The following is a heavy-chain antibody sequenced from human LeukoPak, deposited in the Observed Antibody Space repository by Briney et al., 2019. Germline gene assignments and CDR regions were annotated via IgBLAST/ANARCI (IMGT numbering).Heavy chain of an antibody. Sequence: TGGSLRLSCVASGFTFSSYAMSWIRQPAGKGLEWIGRIYTSGSTNYNPSLKSRVTMSVDTSKNQFSLKLSSVTAADTAVYYCARDPGSDFWSGYYEVIAFDIWGQGTMVTVSS. V-gene: IGHV4-4*07. D-gene: IGHD3-3*01. CDR1: GFTFSSYA. CDR3: ARDPGSDFWSGYYEVIAFDI. J-gene: IGHJ3*02. CDR2: IYTSGST.